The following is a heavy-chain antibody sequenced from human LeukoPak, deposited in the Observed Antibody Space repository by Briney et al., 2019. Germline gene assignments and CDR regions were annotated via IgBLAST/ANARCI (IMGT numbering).Heavy chain of an antibody. J-gene: IGHJ3*02. D-gene: IGHD4-23*01. CDR2: ISSSSSYI. CDR1: GFTFSSYS. Sequence: PGGSLRLSCAASGFTFSSYSMNWVRQAPGKGLEWVSSISSSSSYIYYADSVKGRFTISRDNAKNSLYLQTNSLRAEDTAVYYCARELVVTPTPPFDAFDIWGQGAMVTVSS. V-gene: IGHV3-21*01. CDR3: ARELVVTPTPPFDAFDI.